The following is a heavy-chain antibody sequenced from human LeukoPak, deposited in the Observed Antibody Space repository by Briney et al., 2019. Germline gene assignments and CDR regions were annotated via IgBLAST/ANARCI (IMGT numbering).Heavy chain of an antibody. D-gene: IGHD3-22*01. V-gene: IGHV3-11*04. J-gene: IGHJ4*02. CDR1: GFTFSDYY. Sequence: PGGSLRLSCAASGFTFSDYYMSWVRQAPGKGLEWVSYISSGSNTRDYADSVRGRFTISRDNAKNSLYMQMNSLRVEDTAVYYCARRGHYESSGIDYWGQGTLVTVSS. CDR3: ARRGHYESSGIDY. CDR2: ISSGSNTR.